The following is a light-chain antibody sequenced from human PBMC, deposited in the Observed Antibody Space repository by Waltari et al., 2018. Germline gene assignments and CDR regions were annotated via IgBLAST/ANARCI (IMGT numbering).Light chain of an antibody. Sequence: EIVLTQSPGTLSLSPGERATLSCWASQSVGRSLAWYQQKRGQAPRLLIYGASTRATGVPDRFSGSGSGTDFSLTISRLGPEDFAVYYCQHYVRLPVTVGQGTKVEI. CDR3: QHYVRLPVT. V-gene: IGKV3-20*01. CDR1: QSVGRS. CDR2: GAS. J-gene: IGKJ1*01.